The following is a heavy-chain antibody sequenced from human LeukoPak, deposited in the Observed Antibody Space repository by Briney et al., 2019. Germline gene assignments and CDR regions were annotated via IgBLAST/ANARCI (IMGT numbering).Heavy chain of an antibody. V-gene: IGHV3-30*02. CDR1: GFTFSSYG. Sequence: GGSLRLSCAASGFTFSSYGMHWVRQAPGKGLEWVAFIRYDGSNKYYADSVKGRFTISRDNSKNTLYLQMNSLRAEDTAVYYCAKGRFVVVPAAILRFDYWGQGTLVTVSS. CDR3: AKGRFVVVPAAILRFDY. CDR2: IRYDGSNK. J-gene: IGHJ4*02. D-gene: IGHD2-2*01.